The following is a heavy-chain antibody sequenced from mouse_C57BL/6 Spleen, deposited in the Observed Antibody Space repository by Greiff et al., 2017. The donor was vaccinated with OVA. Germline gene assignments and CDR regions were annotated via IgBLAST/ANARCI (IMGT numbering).Heavy chain of an antibody. V-gene: IGHV5-6*01. J-gene: IGHJ3*01. CDR3: ARQGDYGSNCFAY. D-gene: IGHD1-1*01. CDR1: GFTFSSYC. Sequence: EVKLVESGGDLVKPGGSLKLSCAASGFTFSSYCMSWVRQTPDKRLEWVATISSGGSYTYYPDSVKGRFTISRDNAKNTLYLQMSSLKSEDTAMYYCARQGDYGSNCFAYWGQGTLVTVSA. CDR2: ISSGGSYT.